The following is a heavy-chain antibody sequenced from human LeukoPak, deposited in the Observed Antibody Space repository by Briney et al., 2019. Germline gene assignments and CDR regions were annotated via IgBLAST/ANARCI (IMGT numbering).Heavy chain of an antibody. V-gene: IGHV3-30*03. Sequence: AGGSLRLSCAASGFTFSSYGMHWVRQAPGKGLEWVAVISYDGSNKYYADSVKGRFTISRDDAKNTVDLQMNSLRGEDTAVYYCVRGRGSYGWFDPWGQGTLVTVSS. CDR2: ISYDGSNK. D-gene: IGHD3-10*01. CDR1: GFTFSSYG. CDR3: VRGRGSYGWFDP. J-gene: IGHJ5*02.